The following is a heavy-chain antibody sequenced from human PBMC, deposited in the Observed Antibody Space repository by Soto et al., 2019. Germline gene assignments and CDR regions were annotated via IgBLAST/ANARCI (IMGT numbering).Heavy chain of an antibody. Sequence: ASVKVSCKASGYTFTNYGISWVRQAPGQGLEWMGWMNPNSGNTGYAQKFQGRVTMTRNTSISTAYMELSSLRFEDTAVYYCAVAEFHSYYGMDVWGQGTTVTVSS. V-gene: IGHV1-8*02. CDR2: MNPNSGNT. CDR1: GYTFTNYG. D-gene: IGHD2-15*01. CDR3: AVAEFHSYYGMDV. J-gene: IGHJ6*02.